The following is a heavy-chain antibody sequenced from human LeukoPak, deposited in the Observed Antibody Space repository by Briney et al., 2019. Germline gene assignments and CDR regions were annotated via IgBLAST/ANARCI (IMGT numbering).Heavy chain of an antibody. J-gene: IGHJ4*02. CDR1: GGSFSGYY. CDR3: ARRRITMIVGPYYFDY. V-gene: IGHV4-59*12. D-gene: IGHD3-22*01. CDR2: IYYSGST. Sequence: SETLSLTCAVYGGSFSGYYWSWIRQPPGKGLEWIGYIYYSGSTNYNPSLKSRVTISVDTSKNQFSLKLSSVTAADTAVYYCARRRITMIVGPYYFDYWGQGTLVTVSS.